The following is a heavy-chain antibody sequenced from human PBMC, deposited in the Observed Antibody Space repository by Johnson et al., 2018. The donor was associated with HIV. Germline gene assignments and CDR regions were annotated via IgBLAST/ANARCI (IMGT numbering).Heavy chain of an antibody. Sequence: MQLVESRGVLVQPGGSLRLSCAASGFTVSSNEMSWVRQAPGKGLEWVSSISGGSTYYADSRKGRFTISRDTSKNKLFLQMKFITVEDTAMYYCAGEVFTNGFDVWGQGTMLTVSS. CDR3: AGEVFTNGFDV. V-gene: IGHV3-38-3*01. CDR1: GFTVSSNE. J-gene: IGHJ3*01. CDR2: ISGGST. D-gene: IGHD3-16*01.